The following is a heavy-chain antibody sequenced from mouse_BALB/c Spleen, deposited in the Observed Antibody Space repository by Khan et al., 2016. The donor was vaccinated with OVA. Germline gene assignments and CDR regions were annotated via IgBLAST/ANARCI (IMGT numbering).Heavy chain of an antibody. V-gene: IGHV3-2*02. CDR3: IRSVYYAYAYDMDY. CDR1: GYSITSDFA. J-gene: IGHJ4*01. D-gene: IGHD2-2*01. CDR2: IRFSGST. Sequence: EVQLLESGPGLVKPSQSLSLTCTVTGYSITSDFAWNWVRQFPGNNLEWMGYIRFSGSTSYDSSLNCRLSITRDTSKNQFFLQLNSVTTEDTVTNYCIRSVYYAYAYDMDYWGQGISVTVSS.